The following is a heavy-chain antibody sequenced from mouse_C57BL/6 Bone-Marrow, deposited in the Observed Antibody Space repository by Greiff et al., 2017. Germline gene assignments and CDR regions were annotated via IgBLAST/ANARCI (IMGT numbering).Heavy chain of an antibody. D-gene: IGHD1-1*01. Sequence: QVQLQQPGAELVMPGASVKLSCKASGYTFTSYWMHWVKQRPGQGLEWIGEIDPSDSYTNYNQKFKGKSTLTVDKSSSTAYMQLSCLTSEDSAVYYCATSYYYGYFDYWGQGTTLTVSS. J-gene: IGHJ2*01. V-gene: IGHV1-69*01. CDR2: IDPSDSYT. CDR1: GYTFTSYW. CDR3: ATSYYYGYFDY.